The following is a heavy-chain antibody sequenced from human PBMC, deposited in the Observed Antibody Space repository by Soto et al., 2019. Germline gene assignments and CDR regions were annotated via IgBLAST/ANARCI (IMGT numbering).Heavy chain of an antibody. CDR1: GFSLSTSGVG. D-gene: IGHD7-27*01. CDR2: IYWDDDK. Sequence: QITLKESGPTLVKPTQTLTLTCTFSGFSLSTSGVGVGWIRQPPGKALEWLALIYWDDDKRYSPSLKSRLTSTKDTSKNQVVLTMTNMDPVDTATYSCAHSLIPNWGSRGAFDYWGQGTLVTVSS. J-gene: IGHJ4*02. V-gene: IGHV2-5*02. CDR3: AHSLIPNWGSRGAFDY.